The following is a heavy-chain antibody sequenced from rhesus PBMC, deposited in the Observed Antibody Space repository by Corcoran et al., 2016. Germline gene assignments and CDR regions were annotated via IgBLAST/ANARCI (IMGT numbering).Heavy chain of an antibody. D-gene: IGHD4-23*01. CDR1: GYSISSNY. CDR3: ARVARTVTTLDY. J-gene: IGHJ4*01. Sequence: QVQLQESGPGLVKPSETLSLTCAFSGYSISSNYSSWIRQPPRAGLEWIGYIYGSSGSTYYNPSLKSRVTISTDTSKNQFSLKLSSVTAADTAVYYCARVARTVTTLDYWGQGVLVTVSS. V-gene: IGHV4-147*01. CDR2: IYGSSGST.